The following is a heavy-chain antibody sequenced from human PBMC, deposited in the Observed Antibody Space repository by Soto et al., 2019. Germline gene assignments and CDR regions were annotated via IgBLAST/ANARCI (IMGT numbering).Heavy chain of an antibody. CDR3: TLSYGDTYYYYYGMDV. J-gene: IGHJ6*02. Sequence: PGEALKISCVGSGLSFSRYTVGWVRQVAGKGLEWMGVIHPGDSDTRYSPSFQGQVTISADKSISTAYLQWSSLKASDTAMYYCTLSYGDTYYYYYGMDVWGQGTTVTVTS. D-gene: IGHD4-17*01. CDR1: GLSFSRYT. V-gene: IGHV5-51*01. CDR2: IHPGDSDT.